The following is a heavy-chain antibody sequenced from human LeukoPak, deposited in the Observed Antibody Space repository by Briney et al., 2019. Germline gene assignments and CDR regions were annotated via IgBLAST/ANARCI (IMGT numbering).Heavy chain of an antibody. CDR2: IYYSGST. Sequence: SETLSLTCTVSGGSVSSGSYYWSWIRQPPGKGLEWIGYIYYSGSTNYNPSLKSRVTISVDTSKKQFALKLRSVTAADPAVYYCARDRVVVVPAAMRRGYYFDYWGQGTLVTVSS. CDR1: GGSVSSGSYY. J-gene: IGHJ4*02. CDR3: ARDRVVVVPAAMRRGYYFDY. V-gene: IGHV4-61*01. D-gene: IGHD2-2*01.